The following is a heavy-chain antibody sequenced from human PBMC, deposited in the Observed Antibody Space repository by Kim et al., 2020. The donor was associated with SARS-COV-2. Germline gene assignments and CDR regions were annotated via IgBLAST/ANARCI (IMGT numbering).Heavy chain of an antibody. CDR2: IYYSGTT. V-gene: IGHV4-31*03. CDR3: ARELRGPFYGDPYYFDY. D-gene: IGHD4-17*01. J-gene: IGHJ4*02. Sequence: SETLSLTCIVSGGSISSDYYWSWIRQRPGKGLEYIGYIYYSGTTYYNPSLESRVIISVDTPNNRFSLNLTSVTAADTAVYYCARELRGPFYGDPYYFDYWGQGTLVTVSS. CDR1: GGSISSDYY.